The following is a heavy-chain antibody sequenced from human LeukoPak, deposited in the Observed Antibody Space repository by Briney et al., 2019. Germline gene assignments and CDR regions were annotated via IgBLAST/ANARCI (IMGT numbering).Heavy chain of an antibody. CDR3: ARSFDF. CDR1: GFTVSSHE. J-gene: IGHJ4*02. Sequence: PGGSLRLSCAASGFTVSSHEMNWVRQAPGKGLEWVSYINGSGSTIYYADSVKGRFTISRDNAKNSLYLQMNSLRAEDTAVYYCARSFDFWGQGTLVTVSS. V-gene: IGHV3-48*03. CDR2: INGSGSTI.